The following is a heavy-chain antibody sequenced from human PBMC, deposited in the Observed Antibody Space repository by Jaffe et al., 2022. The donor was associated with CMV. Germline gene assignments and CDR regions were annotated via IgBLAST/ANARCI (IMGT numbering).Heavy chain of an antibody. CDR3: ARDHLSPPTMVDY. CDR2: IYSGGST. CDR1: GFTVSSNY. J-gene: IGHJ4*02. V-gene: IGHV3-53*01. D-gene: IGHD3-10*01. Sequence: EVQLVESGGGLIQPGGSLRLSCAASGFTVSSNYMSWVRQAPGKGLEWVSVIYSGGSTYYADSVKGRFTISRDNSKNTLYLQMNSLRAEDTAVYYCARDHLSPPTMVDYWGQGTLVTVSS.